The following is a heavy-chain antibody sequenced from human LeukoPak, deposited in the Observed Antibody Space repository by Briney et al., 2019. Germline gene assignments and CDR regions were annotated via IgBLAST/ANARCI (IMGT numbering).Heavy chain of an antibody. CDR1: GFTFSSYS. Sequence: PGGSLRLSCAASGFTFSSYSMNWVRQAPGKGLEWVSSISSSSSYIYYADSVKGRFTISRDNAKNSLYLQMNSLRAEDTAVYYCARDPRIAAGSDNWGQGTLVTVSS. J-gene: IGHJ4*02. V-gene: IGHV3-21*01. CDR2: ISSSSSYI. CDR3: ARDPRIAAGSDN. D-gene: IGHD6-13*01.